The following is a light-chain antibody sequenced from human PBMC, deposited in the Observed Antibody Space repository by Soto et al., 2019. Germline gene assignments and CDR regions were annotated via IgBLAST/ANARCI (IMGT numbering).Light chain of an antibody. CDR1: ALPRQF. CDR2: KDT. CDR3: QSVDSSGTVI. V-gene: IGLV3-25*02. Sequence: SYELTQPPSVSVSPGQTASITCSGDALPRQFGYWYQQKPGQAPVLVIKKDTERPSGIPERFSGSRSGTTVTLTISGVQAEDEADYHCQSVDSSGTVIFGGGTKLTVL. J-gene: IGLJ2*01.